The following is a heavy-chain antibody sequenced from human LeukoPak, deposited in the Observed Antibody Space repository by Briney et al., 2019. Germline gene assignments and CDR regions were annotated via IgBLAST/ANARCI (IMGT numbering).Heavy chain of an antibody. D-gene: IGHD6-19*01. CDR3: ASRSALIAVAGRRTYYFDY. V-gene: IGHV4-39*01. J-gene: IGHJ4*02. CDR2: IYYSGST. CDR1: GGSISSSSYY. Sequence: SETLSLTCTVSGGSISSSSYYWGWIRQPPGKGLEWIGSIYYSGSTYYNPSLKSRVTISVDTSKDQFSLKLSSVTAADTAVYYCASRSALIAVAGRRTYYFDYWGQGTLVTVSS.